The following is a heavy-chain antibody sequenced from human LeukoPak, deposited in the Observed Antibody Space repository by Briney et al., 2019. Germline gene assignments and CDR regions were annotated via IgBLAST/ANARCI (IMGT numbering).Heavy chain of an antibody. D-gene: IGHD4-17*01. CDR1: GFTFSSYG. CDR3: AKDYGDYVSHFQH. Sequence: GGSLRLSCAASGFTFSSYGMHWVRQAPGKGLEWVAVISYDGSNKYYADSVKGRFTISRDNSKNTLYLQMNSLRAEDTAVYYCAKDYGDYVSHFQHWGQGTLVTVSS. J-gene: IGHJ1*01. V-gene: IGHV3-30*18. CDR2: ISYDGSNK.